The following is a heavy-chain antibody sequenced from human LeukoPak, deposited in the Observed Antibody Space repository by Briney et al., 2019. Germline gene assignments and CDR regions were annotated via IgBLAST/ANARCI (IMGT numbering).Heavy chain of an antibody. CDR3: ARWDPFYCSSTSCPLRD. V-gene: IGHV1-69*11. CDR2: IIPILGTA. J-gene: IGHJ4*02. CDR1: GGTFSSYA. Sequence: SVKVSCKASGGTFSSYAISWVLQAPGQGLEWMGRIIPILGTANYAQKFQGRVTITTDESTSTAYMELSSLRSEDTAVYYCARWDPFYCSSTSCPLRDWGQGTLVTVSS. D-gene: IGHD2-2*01.